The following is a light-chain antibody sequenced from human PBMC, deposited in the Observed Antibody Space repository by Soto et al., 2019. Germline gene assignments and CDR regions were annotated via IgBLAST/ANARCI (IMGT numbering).Light chain of an antibody. CDR2: EVT. Sequence: QSALTQPDSVSGSPGQSITISCTGTSSDVGSYNVVSWYQQHPGKAPKLMIYEVTERPSGVSNRFSGSKSGNTASLTVSGVQAEDEADYYCSSYAGSGVVIFGGGTKLTVL. V-gene: IGLV2-23*02. CDR1: SSDVGSYNV. CDR3: SSYAGSGVVI. J-gene: IGLJ2*01.